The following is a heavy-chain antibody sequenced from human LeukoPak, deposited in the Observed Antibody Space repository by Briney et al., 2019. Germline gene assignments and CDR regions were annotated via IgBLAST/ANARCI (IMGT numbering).Heavy chain of an antibody. Sequence: GGSLRLSCAASGFTFSSYWMHWVRQAPGKGLVGVLRINSDGSSTSYADSVKGRFTISRDNAKNTLYLQMNSLRAEDTAVYYCARGFRVETTVTTSSGGWFDPWGQGTLVTVSS. CDR3: ARGFRVETTVTTSSGGWFDP. CDR2: INSDGSST. CDR1: GFTFSSYW. J-gene: IGHJ5*02. D-gene: IGHD4-11*01. V-gene: IGHV3-74*01.